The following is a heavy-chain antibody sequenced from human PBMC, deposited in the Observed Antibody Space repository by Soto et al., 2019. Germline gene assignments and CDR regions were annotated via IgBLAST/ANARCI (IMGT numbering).Heavy chain of an antibody. D-gene: IGHD2-21*01. J-gene: IGHJ6*02. Sequence: SCPTLVNPTQTLTLTCTFSGFSLTTGGVGVGWIRQPPGRSLEWLAVIYWNDDRRRSPSLENRLTITKDTSKNQVVLTMTNMDPVDTATYYCIYRRASWDYHGLDVWGQGTTVTVSS. CDR2: IYWNDDR. V-gene: IGHV2-5*01. CDR1: GFSLTTGGVG. CDR3: IYRRASWDYHGLDV.